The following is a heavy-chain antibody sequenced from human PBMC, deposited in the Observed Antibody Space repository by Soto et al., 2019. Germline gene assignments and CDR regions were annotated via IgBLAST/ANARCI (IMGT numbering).Heavy chain of an antibody. D-gene: IGHD3-16*02. J-gene: IGHJ3*02. Sequence: QITLKESGPTLVKPTQTLTLTCTFSGFSLSTSGVGVGWIRQPSGKALEWLALIYWDDGKTYRPSLKSRLTITKDTSKNQVVLTMTNMDPADTATYYCAHRGSPLRLGELSTDDVFDIWGQGTMVTVSS. CDR1: GFSLSTSGVG. CDR2: IYWDDGK. V-gene: IGHV2-5*02. CDR3: AHRGSPLRLGELSTDDVFDI.